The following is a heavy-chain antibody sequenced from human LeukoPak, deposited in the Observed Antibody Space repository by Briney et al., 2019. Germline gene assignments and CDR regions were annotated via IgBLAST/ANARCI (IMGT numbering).Heavy chain of an antibody. CDR2: ICPPDSYT. Sequence: GESLKISCKASGYIFTTYWIGWVRQMPGKGLEWMGIICPPDSYTTYSPSFQGQVTISADKSISTAYLQWSSLKASDTAIYYCVRITEFWAFDIWGQATMVTVSS. CDR1: GYIFTTYW. CDR3: VRITEFWAFDI. J-gene: IGHJ3*02. D-gene: IGHD3-10*01. V-gene: IGHV5-51*01.